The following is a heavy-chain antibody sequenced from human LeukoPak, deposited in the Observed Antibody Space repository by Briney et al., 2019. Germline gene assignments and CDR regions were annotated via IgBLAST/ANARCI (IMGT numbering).Heavy chain of an antibody. CDR1: GFTARRNY. V-gene: IGHV3-53*01. J-gene: IGHJ4*02. CDR2: LYSGGST. D-gene: IGHD6-13*01. Sequence: GGSLRLSCAASGFTARRNYMNWVRQAPGKGLEWVSVLYSGGSTYYADSVKGRFTISRDNSKNTLYLQMNNLRAEDTAMYYCARAGSTWPPLASVYWGGGTLVSVSS. CDR3: ARAGSTWPPLASVY.